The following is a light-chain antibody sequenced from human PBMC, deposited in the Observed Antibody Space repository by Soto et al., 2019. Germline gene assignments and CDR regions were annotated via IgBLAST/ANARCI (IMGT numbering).Light chain of an antibody. J-gene: IGKJ4*01. CDR3: QQYNNWPPVT. CDR1: QSVSSN. Sequence: EIVMTQSPATLSVSPGERATLSCRASQSVSSNLPWYQQKPGQAPRLLIYGASTRATGIPARFSGSGAGTEFTLTISSLQSEDFAVYYCQQYNNWPPVTFGGGTKVEIK. CDR2: GAS. V-gene: IGKV3-15*01.